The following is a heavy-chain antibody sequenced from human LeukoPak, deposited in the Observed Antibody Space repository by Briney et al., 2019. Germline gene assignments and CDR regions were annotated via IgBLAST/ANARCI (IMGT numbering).Heavy chain of an antibody. V-gene: IGHV4-59*01. J-gene: IGHJ4*02. CDR2: IYYSGST. CDR1: GGSISSYY. D-gene: IGHD3-10*01. CDR3: ARVHVMVRGVIDY. Sequence: SETLSLTCTVSGGSISSYYWSWIRQPPGKGLEWIGYIYYSGSTNYNPSLKSRVTISVDTSKNQFSLKLSSVTAADTAVYYCARVHVMVRGVIDYWGQGTLVTVSS.